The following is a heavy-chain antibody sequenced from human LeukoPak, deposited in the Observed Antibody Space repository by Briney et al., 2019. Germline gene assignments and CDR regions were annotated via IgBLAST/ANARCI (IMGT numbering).Heavy chain of an antibody. CDR3: ARDGGARDGYSLDY. CDR1: GFTFSRYS. D-gene: IGHD5-24*01. CDR2: ISSSSSTI. Sequence: GGSLRLSCAASGFTFSRYSMNWLRQAPGKGLEWVSYISSSSSTIYYAHSVKGRFTIYRDNDKHSLYLQMSRLRAEDTAVSYCARDGGARDGYSLDYWGQGTLVTVSS. V-gene: IGHV3-48*01. J-gene: IGHJ4*02.